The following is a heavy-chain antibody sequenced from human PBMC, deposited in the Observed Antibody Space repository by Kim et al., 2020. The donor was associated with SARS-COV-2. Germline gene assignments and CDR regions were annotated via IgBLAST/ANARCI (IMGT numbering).Heavy chain of an antibody. CDR3: ARVTTVTPHFDY. J-gene: IGHJ4*02. V-gene: IGHV4-59*01. D-gene: IGHD4-4*01. CDR2: IYYSGST. Sequence: SETLSLTCTVSGGSTSNYYWTWIRQPPGKGLEWIGHIYYSGSTKYNPSLKSRVSISVDTSKNQFSLKLSSVTAADTAVYYCARVTTVTPHFDYWGQGTLVTVSS. CDR1: GGSTSNYY.